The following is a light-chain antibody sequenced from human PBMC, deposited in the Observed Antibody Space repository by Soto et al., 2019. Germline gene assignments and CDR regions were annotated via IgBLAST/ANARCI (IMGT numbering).Light chain of an antibody. CDR3: QQYNSLPSGT. CDR2: GAS. CDR1: QRVSSN. V-gene: IGKV3-15*01. Sequence: EIIMTQSPATLSVSPGERATLSCRASQRVSSNLAWSQQNPGQPPRLLIYGASTRATDIPARFSGSGSGTEFSLTISSLQSEDSAVYYCQQYNSLPSGTFGQGTRLEIK. J-gene: IGKJ5*01.